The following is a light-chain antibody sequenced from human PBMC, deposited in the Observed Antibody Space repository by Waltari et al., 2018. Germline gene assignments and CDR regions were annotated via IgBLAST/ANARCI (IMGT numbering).Light chain of an antibody. V-gene: IGLV1-44*01. J-gene: IGLJ1*01. CDR2: SDV. Sequence: QSVLTQPPSASGTPGQRVIISCSGSSSNVGSNVVNWYHQLPGKSPTLLIFSDVDRPSGVPDRFSGSRSATSASLAISGLQSDDESTYYCASWDDRLDAYVFGTGTRVTVL. CDR3: ASWDDRLDAYV. CDR1: SSNVGSNV.